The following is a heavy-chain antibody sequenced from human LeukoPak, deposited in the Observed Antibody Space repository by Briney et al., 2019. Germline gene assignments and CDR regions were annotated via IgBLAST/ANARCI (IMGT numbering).Heavy chain of an antibody. CDR2: IRYDGSNK. D-gene: IGHD6-19*01. J-gene: IGHJ4*02. V-gene: IGHV3-30*02. CDR1: GFTFSSYG. Sequence: GGSLRLSCAASGFTFSSYGMHWVRQAPGKGLEWVAFIRYDGSNKYYADSVKGRFTISRDNSKNTLYLQMNNLRAEDTAIYYCARVYSSGWSLPFEYWGQGTLVTVSS. CDR3: ARVYSSGWSLPFEY.